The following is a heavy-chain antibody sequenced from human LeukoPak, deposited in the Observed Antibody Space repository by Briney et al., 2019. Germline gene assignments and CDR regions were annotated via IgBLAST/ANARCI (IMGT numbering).Heavy chain of an antibody. CDR3: ARARVTGTTWVDY. J-gene: IGHJ4*02. Sequence: GGSLRLSCAASGLTVSSNYMSWVRQAPGQGLEWVSVIYSGGSTYYADSVKGRFTISRDNSTNTLYLQMNSLRAEDTAVYYCARARVTGTTWVDYWGQGTLVTVSS. V-gene: IGHV3-53*01. CDR1: GLTVSSNY. D-gene: IGHD1-1*01. CDR2: IYSGGST.